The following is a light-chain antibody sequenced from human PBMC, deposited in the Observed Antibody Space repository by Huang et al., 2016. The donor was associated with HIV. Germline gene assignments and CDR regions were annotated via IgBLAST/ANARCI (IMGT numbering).Light chain of an antibody. CDR1: QSVGTYY. J-gene: IGKJ4*01. CDR2: SVS. CDR3: QQFGDSPFT. Sequence: EIVLTQSPGTLSLSPGERPTLSCRASQSVGTYYLAWSQQKPVQAPRLLIYSVSNRATGIPDRFSGSGSGTDFTLTVNRLEPEDAAVYYCQQFGDSPFTFGGGTKVEI. V-gene: IGKV3-20*01.